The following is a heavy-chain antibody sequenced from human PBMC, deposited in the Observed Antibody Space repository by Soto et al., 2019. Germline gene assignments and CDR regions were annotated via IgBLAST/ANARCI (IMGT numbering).Heavy chain of an antibody. CDR3: VAGSGWLPDY. Sequence: EVALVESGGALVQPGGSLRLSCAASGLTLSNYWMNWVRQAPGKGLEWVAIIKQDGSEKLYVDSVRGRFTISRDNAKNSVFLQMDSLRVEDTAVYYCVAGSGWLPDYWGLGTLVTVSS. CDR1: GLTLSNYW. V-gene: IGHV3-7*01. D-gene: IGHD6-19*01. CDR2: IKQDGSEK. J-gene: IGHJ4*02.